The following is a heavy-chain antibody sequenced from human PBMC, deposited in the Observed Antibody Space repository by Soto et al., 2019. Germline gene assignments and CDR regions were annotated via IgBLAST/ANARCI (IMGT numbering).Heavy chain of an antibody. Sequence: EVQLLESGGGLLQPGGSLRLSCAASGFTFNNYVMNWVRQAPGKGLEWVSSISRSGSGSPYYSDSVKGRFTISRDNYKNTLSLQMNNLRAEDTAVYFCARGRYFDGGDYWVANLAFDYWGQGTLVTVSS. CDR1: GFTFNNYV. D-gene: IGHD3-22*01. CDR2: ISRSGSGSP. V-gene: IGHV3-23*01. J-gene: IGHJ4*02. CDR3: ARGRYFDGGDYWVANLAFDY.